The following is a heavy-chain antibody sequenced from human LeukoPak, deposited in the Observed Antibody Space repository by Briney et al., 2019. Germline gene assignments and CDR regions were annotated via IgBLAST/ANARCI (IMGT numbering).Heavy chain of an antibody. V-gene: IGHV4-59*01. CDR1: GGSISSYY. CDR2: IYYSGST. Sequence: KPSETLSLTCTVSGGSISSYYWSWIRQPPGKGREWIGYIYYSGSTNYNPSLKSRVTISVDTSKNQFSLKLSSVTAADTAVYYCARGGTMILNWFDPWGQGTLVTVSS. CDR3: ARGGTMILNWFDP. D-gene: IGHD3-22*01. J-gene: IGHJ5*02.